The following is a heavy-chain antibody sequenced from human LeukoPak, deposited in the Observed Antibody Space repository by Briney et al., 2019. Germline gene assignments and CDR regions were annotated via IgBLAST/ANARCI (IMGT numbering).Heavy chain of an antibody. J-gene: IGHJ6*04. D-gene: IGHD3-10*02. Sequence: HPGGSLRLACAASGFTFDDYAMHWVRQAPGKGLEWVSGISWNSGSIGYADSVKGRFTICRDNAKNSLYLQMNSLRAEDTAVYYCAELGITMIGGVWGKGTTVTISS. CDR2: ISWNSGSI. CDR3: AELGITMIGGV. CDR1: GFTFDDYA. V-gene: IGHV3-9*01.